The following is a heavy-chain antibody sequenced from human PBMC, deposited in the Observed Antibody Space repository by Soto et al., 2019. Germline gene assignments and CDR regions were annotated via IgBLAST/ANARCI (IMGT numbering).Heavy chain of an antibody. CDR1: GFTFSSYG. V-gene: IGHV3-33*01. Sequence: QVQLVESGGGVVQPGRSLRLSCAASGFTFSSYGMHWVRQAPGKGLEWVAVIWYDGSNKYYADSVKGRFTISRDNSKNTLYLQMNSLRAEDTAVYYCARDLYYGSGSYSHYYYGMDVWGQGTTVTVSS. J-gene: IGHJ6*02. D-gene: IGHD3-10*01. CDR3: ARDLYYGSGSYSHYYYGMDV. CDR2: IWYDGSNK.